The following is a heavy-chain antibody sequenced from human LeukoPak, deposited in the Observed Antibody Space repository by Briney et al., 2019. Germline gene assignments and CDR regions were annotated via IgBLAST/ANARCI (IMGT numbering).Heavy chain of an antibody. V-gene: IGHV4-61*02. CDR2: IYTSGTT. CDR1: GDSVTSATYS. CDR3: TPSWYNGNYHGAFNM. J-gene: IGHJ3*02. D-gene: IGHD1-26*01. Sequence: SETLSLTCTLSGDSVTSATYSWSWIRQPAGMQLEWIGRIYTSGTTNYNPSLGRRATMSIATSKYLFTLKLRSATTAETATDYWTPSWYNGNYHGAFNMWDEGTTVT.